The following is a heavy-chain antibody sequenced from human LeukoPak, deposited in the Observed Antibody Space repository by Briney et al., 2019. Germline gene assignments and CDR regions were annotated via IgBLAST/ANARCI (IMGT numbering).Heavy chain of an antibody. CDR1: GYIFDIYA. J-gene: IGHJ1*01. CDR3: ARDYTLTLGTTTYFQH. CDR2: INTNTGNP. V-gene: IGHV7-4-1*02. D-gene: IGHD1-7*01. Sequence: ASVKVSCKASGYIFDIYALIWVRRAPGQGLELMGWINTNTGNPTYAQGFTGRFVFSLDTSVSTAYLQIRSLKAEDTAVYYCARDYTLTLGTTTYFQHWGQGTLVTVSS.